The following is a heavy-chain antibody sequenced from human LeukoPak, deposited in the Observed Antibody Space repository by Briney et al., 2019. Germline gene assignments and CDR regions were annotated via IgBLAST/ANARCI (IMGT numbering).Heavy chain of an antibody. CDR1: GYTLTDYY. CDR2: INPNSGGT. CDR3: ARDGHGGNSFDY. Sequence: ASVKVSCKASGYTLTDYYMHWVRQAPGQGLEWMGWINPNSGGTNYAQKFQGRVTMTRDTSISTAYMELSRLTSDDAAVYFCARDGHGGNSFDYWGQGTLVTVSS. J-gene: IGHJ4*02. D-gene: IGHD4-23*01. V-gene: IGHV1-2*02.